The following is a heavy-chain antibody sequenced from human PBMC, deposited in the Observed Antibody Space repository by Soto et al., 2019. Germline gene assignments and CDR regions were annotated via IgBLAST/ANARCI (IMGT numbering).Heavy chain of an antibody. CDR1: GFTFSNYA. D-gene: IGHD6-6*01. CDR2: ISGSGDSA. CDR3: AKDDGEQLVGDY. Sequence: GGSLRLSCAASGFTFSNYAMSWVRQAPGKGLEWVSGISGSGDSAYYADSVKGRLTIFRDNFKNTLYLQMNSLRAEDTAVYYCAKDDGEQLVGDYWGQGTLVTVSS. V-gene: IGHV3-23*01. J-gene: IGHJ4*02.